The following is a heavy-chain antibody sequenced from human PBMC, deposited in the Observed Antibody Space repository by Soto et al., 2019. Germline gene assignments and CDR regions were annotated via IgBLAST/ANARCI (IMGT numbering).Heavy chain of an antibody. Sequence: GGSLRLSCAASGFTFSSYGMHWVRQAPGKGLEWVAVIWYDGSNKYYADSVKGRFTISRDNSKNTLYLQMNSLRAEDTAVYYCARGSPLFRSGYSPIDYWGQGTLVTVSS. CDR1: GFTFSSYG. CDR2: IWYDGSNK. J-gene: IGHJ4*02. V-gene: IGHV3-33*01. CDR3: ARGSPLFRSGYSPIDY. D-gene: IGHD3-3*01.